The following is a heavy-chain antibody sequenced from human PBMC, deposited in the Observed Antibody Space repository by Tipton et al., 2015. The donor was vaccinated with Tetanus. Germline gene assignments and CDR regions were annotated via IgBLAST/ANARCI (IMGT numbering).Heavy chain of an antibody. Sequence: TLSLTCAVSGGSISSGGYSWRWIRQPPGKGLECIGYIFRTGTTTYNPSLKSRVSISLDTSKNQFSLNLNSVTAADTAVYYCSRGVDRTKAGIDWGQGTLVTVSS. D-gene: IGHD5-12*01. J-gene: IGHJ4*02. CDR2: IFRTGTT. CDR3: SRGVDRTKAGID. CDR1: GGSISSGGYS. V-gene: IGHV4-30-2*01.